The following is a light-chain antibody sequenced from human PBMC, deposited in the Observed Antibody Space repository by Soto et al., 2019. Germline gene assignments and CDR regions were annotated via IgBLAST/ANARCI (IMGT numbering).Light chain of an antibody. CDR2: GAS. V-gene: IGKV3-20*01. Sequence: EIVFTHSPCTRPMFHVPRPHLYCRARQSVISNYLAWYQQKPGMAPRLLIYGASSRASGIPDRFSGSGSGTDFTLTISKLEPEDFAMYYCQQDSSSPSTFGQGTRLEIK. CDR1: QSVISNY. J-gene: IGKJ5*01. CDR3: QQDSSSPST.